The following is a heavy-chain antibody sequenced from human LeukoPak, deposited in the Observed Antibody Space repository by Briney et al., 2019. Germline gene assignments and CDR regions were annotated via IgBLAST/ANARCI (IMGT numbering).Heavy chain of an antibody. V-gene: IGHV5-51*01. CDR3: ARQDDYSNYVPHY. J-gene: IGHJ4*02. D-gene: IGHD4-11*01. CDR2: IYPGDSDT. Sequence: RGESLEISCKGSGSRFTSYWIGWVRQLHGKGLEWIRIIYPGDSDTRYSPSFQGQVTISADKSISTAYLQWSSLKASDTAMYYCARQDDYSNYVPHYWGQGTLVTVPS. CDR1: GSRFTSYW.